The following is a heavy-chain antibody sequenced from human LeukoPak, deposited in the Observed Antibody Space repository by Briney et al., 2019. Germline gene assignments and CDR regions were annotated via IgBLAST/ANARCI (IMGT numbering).Heavy chain of an antibody. CDR3: TRHPTAMVNYDY. CDR2: IRSKANSYAT. D-gene: IGHD5-18*01. Sequence: PGGSLKLSCAASGFTFSGSAMHWVRQASGKGLEWVGRIRSKANSYATVYAASVKGRFTISRDDSKNTAYLQMNSLKTEDTAVYYCTRHPTAMVNYDYWGQGTLVTVSS. V-gene: IGHV3-73*01. CDR1: GFTFSGSA. J-gene: IGHJ4*02.